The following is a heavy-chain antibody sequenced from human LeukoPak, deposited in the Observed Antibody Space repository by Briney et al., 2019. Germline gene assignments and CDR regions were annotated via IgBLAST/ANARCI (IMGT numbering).Heavy chain of an antibody. CDR2: SRSGGANN. V-gene: IGHV3-23*01. J-gene: IGHJ3*01. CDR3: GRDPNGDYLGAFEF. Sequence: PGGSLRLSCAASGFTISDYGLVWVRQAPGKGLEWVSGSRSGGANNFYADAVKARSTISRDNSKNTLYLQMNSLRADDTAVYYCGRDPNGDYLGAFEFWGHGTTVIVSS. D-gene: IGHD4-17*01. CDR1: GFTISDYG.